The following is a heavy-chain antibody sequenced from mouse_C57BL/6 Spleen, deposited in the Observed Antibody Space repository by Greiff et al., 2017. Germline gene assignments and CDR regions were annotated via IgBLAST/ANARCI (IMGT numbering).Heavy chain of an antibody. V-gene: IGHV1-64*01. Sequence: QVQLQQPGAELVKPGASVKLSCKASGYTFTSYWMHWVKQRPGQGLEWIGMIHPNSGRTNYNAKFKSKATLTVDKSSSTAYMQLSSLTSEDSAVYYCAREGGGYGSSPSWFADWGQGPLVTVSA. D-gene: IGHD1-1*01. J-gene: IGHJ3*01. CDR3: AREGGGYGSSPSWFAD. CDR1: GYTFTSYW. CDR2: IHPNSGRT.